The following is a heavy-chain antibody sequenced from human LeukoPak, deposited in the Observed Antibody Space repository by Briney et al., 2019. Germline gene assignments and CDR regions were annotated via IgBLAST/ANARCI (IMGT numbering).Heavy chain of an antibody. J-gene: IGHJ4*02. Sequence: GGSLRLSCAASGFTFSSYSMNWVRQAPGKGLEWVSSISSSSSYIYYADSVKGRFTISRDNAKNSLYLQMNSLRAEDTAVYYCVRGGPWSLIPKVDYWGQGTLVTVSS. D-gene: IGHD1-1*01. CDR3: VRGGPWSLIPKVDY. CDR1: GFTFSSYS. V-gene: IGHV3-21*01. CDR2: ISSSSSYI.